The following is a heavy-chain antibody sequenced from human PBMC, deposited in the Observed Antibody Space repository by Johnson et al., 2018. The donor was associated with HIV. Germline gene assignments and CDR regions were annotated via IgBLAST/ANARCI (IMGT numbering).Heavy chain of an antibody. CDR1: GFAFSGYA. J-gene: IGHJ3*02. Sequence: VQLVESGGGVVQPRRSLRLSCAASGFAFSGYALHWVRQATGKGLEWVAVISYDGSNKYYADSVKGRFTISRDNSKNTLYLQMNSRRAEDTAVYYCAREKSTIHAFDIWGQGTMVTVSS. D-gene: IGHD2-2*01. CDR2: ISYDGSNK. CDR3: AREKSTIHAFDI. V-gene: IGHV3-30*04.